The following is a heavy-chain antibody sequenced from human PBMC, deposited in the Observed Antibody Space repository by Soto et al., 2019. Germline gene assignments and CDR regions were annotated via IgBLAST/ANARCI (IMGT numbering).Heavy chain of an antibody. Sequence: SETPCIRCAVSIAPITLGDYSWNWIRQPPGKGLEWIGYIFHGGSTYYNPSLRSRVTISVDRSRTQFSLKMSSVTAADTAVYYCARGRVVVPAAVMFNCLDPWGQGALVTVSS. CDR1: IAPITLGDYS. CDR3: ARGRVVVPAAVMFNCLDP. CDR2: IFHGGST. V-gene: IGHV4-30-2*01. J-gene: IGHJ5*02. D-gene: IGHD2-2*01.